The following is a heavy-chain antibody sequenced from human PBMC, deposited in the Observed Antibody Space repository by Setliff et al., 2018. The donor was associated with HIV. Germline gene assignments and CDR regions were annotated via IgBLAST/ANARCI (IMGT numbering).Heavy chain of an antibody. CDR2: IRWDGGIT. Sequence: GGSLSLSCAASGFTFNDYTMHWVRQAPGKGLEWVCLIRWDGGITYYADSVKGRFTISRDNSENSLYLQMNSLRVEDTALYYCAKDLGSSWSPFDYWGQGTLVT. CDR1: GFTFNDYT. V-gene: IGHV3-43*01. J-gene: IGHJ4*02. D-gene: IGHD6-13*01. CDR3: AKDLGSSWSPFDY.